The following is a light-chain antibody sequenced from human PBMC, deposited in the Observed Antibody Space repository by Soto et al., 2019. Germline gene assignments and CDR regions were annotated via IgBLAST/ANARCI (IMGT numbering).Light chain of an antibody. V-gene: IGKV3-20*01. J-gene: IGKJ1*01. CDR3: QQYGSSPWT. CDR2: CAS. CDR1: QSISSSY. Sequence: EIVLTQSPGTLSLSPGERATLSCSASQSISSSYLAWYQQKPGQAPRLLIYCASSRAAGIPDRISGSRSGTDVTLTISRLEDEAVSLYSCQQYGSSPWTFGQGTKVEI.